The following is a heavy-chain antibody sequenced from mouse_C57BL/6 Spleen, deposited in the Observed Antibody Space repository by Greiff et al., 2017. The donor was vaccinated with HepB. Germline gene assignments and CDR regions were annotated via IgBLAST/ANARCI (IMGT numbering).Heavy chain of an antibody. CDR3: ARSGVLGYFDV. CDR2: IYPGDGDT. V-gene: IGHV1-82*01. CDR1: GYAFSSSW. J-gene: IGHJ1*03. D-gene: IGHD1-1*01. Sequence: VQLQESGPELVKPGASVKISCKASGYAFSSSWMNWVKQRPGKGLEWIGRIYPGDGDTNYNGKFKGKATLTADKSSSTAYMQLSSLTSEDSAVYFCARSGVLGYFDVWGTGTTVTVSS.